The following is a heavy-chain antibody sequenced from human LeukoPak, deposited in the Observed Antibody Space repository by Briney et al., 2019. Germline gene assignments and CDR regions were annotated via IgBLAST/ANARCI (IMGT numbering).Heavy chain of an antibody. CDR2: IIPIFGTA. D-gene: IGHD6-13*01. CDR1: GGTFSNYA. V-gene: IGHV1-69*06. Sequence: GASVKVSCKASGGTFSNYAISWVRQAPGQGLEWMGGIIPIFGTANYAQKFRGRVTITADTSTSTAYMELRSLRSDDTAVYYCARDRWYSKDWGQGTLVTVSS. CDR3: ARDRWYSKD. J-gene: IGHJ4*02.